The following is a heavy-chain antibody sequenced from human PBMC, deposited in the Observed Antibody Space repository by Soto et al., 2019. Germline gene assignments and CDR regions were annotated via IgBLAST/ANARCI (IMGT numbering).Heavy chain of an antibody. CDR1: GYTFTGYY. Sequence: ASVKVSCKASGYTFTGYYMHWVRQAPGQGLEWMGWINPNSGGTNYAQNFQGWVTMTRDTSISTAYMELSSLRSEDTAVYYCARTLYGDNVDFWGQGTLVTVSS. V-gene: IGHV1-2*04. CDR3: ARTLYGDNVDF. J-gene: IGHJ4*02. D-gene: IGHD4-17*01. CDR2: INPNSGGT.